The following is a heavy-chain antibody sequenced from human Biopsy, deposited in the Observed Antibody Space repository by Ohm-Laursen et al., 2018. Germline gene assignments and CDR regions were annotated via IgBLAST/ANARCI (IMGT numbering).Heavy chain of an antibody. J-gene: IGHJ3*02. V-gene: IGHV1-2*02. CDR3: ARVFGGAYYSYAFDI. CDR2: INPNSGGT. CDR1: GYRFIDYY. D-gene: IGHD1-26*01. Sequence: ASVKVSCKASGYRFIDYYLHWVRQAPGQGLEWLGCINPNSGGTDYSQKFQGRVTVTRDTSVSTAYMELRGLKSDDTAVYYCARVFGGAYYSYAFDIWGQGTLVIVSS.